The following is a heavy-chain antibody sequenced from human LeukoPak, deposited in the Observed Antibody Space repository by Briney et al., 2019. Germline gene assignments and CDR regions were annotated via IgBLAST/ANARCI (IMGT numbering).Heavy chain of an antibody. V-gene: IGHV1-18*01. CDR1: GYTFTSYG. CDR2: ISAYNGNT. J-gene: IGHJ4*02. D-gene: IGHD3-9*01. CDR3: AKPRSRYFDWAALDY. Sequence: ASVKVSCKASGYTFTSYGISWVRQAPGQGLEWMGWISAYNGNTNYAQKLQGRVTMTTDTSTSTAYMELRSLRSDDTAVYYCAKPRSRYFDWAALDYWGQGTLVTVSS.